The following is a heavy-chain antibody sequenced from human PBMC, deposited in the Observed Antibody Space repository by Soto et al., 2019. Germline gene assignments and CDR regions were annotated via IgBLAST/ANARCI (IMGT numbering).Heavy chain of an antibody. CDR2: ISGSGGST. V-gene: IGHV3-23*01. J-gene: IGHJ5*02. CDR1: GFTFSSYA. Sequence: VGSVRLSCAASGFTFSSYAMSWVRQAPGKGLEWVSAISGSGGSTYYADSLKVRFTISRDNSKNTLYLQMNSLRAEDTAVYYCAKATGAVAPWRDWFDPWGQGTLVTVSS. CDR3: AKATGAVAPWRDWFDP. D-gene: IGHD6-19*01.